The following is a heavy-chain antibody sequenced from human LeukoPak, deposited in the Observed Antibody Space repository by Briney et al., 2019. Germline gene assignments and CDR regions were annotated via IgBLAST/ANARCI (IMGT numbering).Heavy chain of an antibody. Sequence: PSETLSLTCTVSGGSISSSSYYWGWIRQPPGKGLEWIGSIYYSGSTYYNPSLKSRVTISVDTSKNQFSLKLSSVTAADTAVYYCARPYSSSWYGYAFDIWGQGTMVTVSS. D-gene: IGHD6-13*01. V-gene: IGHV4-39*01. J-gene: IGHJ3*02. CDR3: ARPYSSSWYGYAFDI. CDR2: IYYSGST. CDR1: GGSISSSSYY.